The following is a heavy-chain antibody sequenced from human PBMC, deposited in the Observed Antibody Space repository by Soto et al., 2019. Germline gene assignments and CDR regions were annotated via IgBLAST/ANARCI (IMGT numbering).Heavy chain of an antibody. V-gene: IGHV5-51*01. CDR3: ARQEYWSSTSCYKVDS. Sequence: VGSLKISCTGSGNSFTSYWIGWVRQMPGKGLEWMGIIYLGDSNTRYSPTFQGQVTISADRSISTAYLQWSSLKASDTAMYYCARQEYWSSTSCYKVDSWGPGTLGTVSA. CDR1: GNSFTSYW. D-gene: IGHD2-2*02. J-gene: IGHJ4*02. CDR2: IYLGDSNT.